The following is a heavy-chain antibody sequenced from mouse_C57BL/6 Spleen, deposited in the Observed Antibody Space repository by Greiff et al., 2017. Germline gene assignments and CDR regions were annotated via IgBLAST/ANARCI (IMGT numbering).Heavy chain of an antibody. V-gene: IGHV14-3*01. J-gene: IGHJ3*01. Sequence: VHVKQSVAELVRPGASVKLSCTASGFNIKNNYMHWVKQRPEQGLEWIGRIDPANGNTNYAPKFQGKATITADKSSNTAYLQLSSLTSEDAAIYYCAREGDDYDVVGIAYWGQGTLVTVSA. D-gene: IGHD2-4*01. CDR2: IDPANGNT. CDR1: GFNIKNNY. CDR3: AREGDDYDVVGIAY.